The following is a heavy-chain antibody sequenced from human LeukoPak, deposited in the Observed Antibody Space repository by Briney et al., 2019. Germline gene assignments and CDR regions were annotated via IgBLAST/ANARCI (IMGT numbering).Heavy chain of an antibody. CDR2: IYHTGNS. D-gene: IGHD2/OR15-2a*01. J-gene: IGHJ4*02. CDR3: ARHPFSSPFDY. CDR1: GGSVSSDY. V-gene: IGHV4-59*08. Sequence: SETLSLTCTVSGGSVSSDYWSWTRQPPGKGLEWIGYIYHTGNSDYNPSLKSRATISLDTSKNQFSLKLTSVTAADTAVYFCARHPFSSPFDYWGQGTLVTVSS.